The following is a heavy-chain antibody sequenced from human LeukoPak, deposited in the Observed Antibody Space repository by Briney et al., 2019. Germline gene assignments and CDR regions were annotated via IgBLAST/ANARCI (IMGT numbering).Heavy chain of an antibody. Sequence: SVKVSCKASGGTFSSYTISWVRQAPGQGLEWMGRIIPILGIANYAQKFQGRVTITADKSTSTAYMELSSWRSEDTAVYYCASYVGVPAAQGDYWGQGTLVTVSS. V-gene: IGHV1-69*02. CDR3: ASYVGVPAAQGDY. D-gene: IGHD2-2*01. CDR1: GGTFSSYT. J-gene: IGHJ4*02. CDR2: IIPILGIA.